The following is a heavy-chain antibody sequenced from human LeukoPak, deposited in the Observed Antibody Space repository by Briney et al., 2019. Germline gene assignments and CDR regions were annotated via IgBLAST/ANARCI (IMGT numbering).Heavy chain of an antibody. CDR2: INGIGGST. Sequence: PGGSLRLSCAASGFTFSSYAMSWVRQAPGKGLEWVSAINGIGGSTYYADSVKGRFTISRDNSKNTLLVQMNGLRVEDTAVYYCARARRADYGNFDYWGQGTLVTVSS. CDR1: GFTFSSYA. V-gene: IGHV3-23*01. CDR3: ARARRADYGNFDY. J-gene: IGHJ4*02. D-gene: IGHD4/OR15-4a*01.